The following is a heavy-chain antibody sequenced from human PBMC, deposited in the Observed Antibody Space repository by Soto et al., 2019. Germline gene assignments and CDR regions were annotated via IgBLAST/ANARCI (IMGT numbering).Heavy chain of an antibody. CDR1: RGSISGSDYY. CDR3: ARPSAGRLFDV. V-gene: IGHV4-34*01. J-gene: IGHJ3*01. CDR2: IKHSGST. Sequence: SETLSLTCTVSRGSISGSDYYWTWSRQPPGKGLEWIGEIKHSGSTKYNPSLKSRVTISADTSKNQFCLNLSSVTAADTAVYHCARPSAGRLFDVRGQGTMVTVS. D-gene: IGHD2-15*01.